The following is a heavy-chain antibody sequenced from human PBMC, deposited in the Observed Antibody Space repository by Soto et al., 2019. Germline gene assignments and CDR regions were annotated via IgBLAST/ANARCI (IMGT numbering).Heavy chain of an antibody. CDR1: GFTVSSNY. Sequence: GGSLRLSCAASGFTVSSNYMSWVRQAPGKGLEWVSVIYSGGSTYYADSVKGRFTISGHNSKNTLYLQMNSLRAEDTAVYYCASWAGPGLLGYWGQGTLVTVSS. CDR3: ASWAGPGLLGY. V-gene: IGHV3-53*04. D-gene: IGHD3-10*01. CDR2: IYSGGST. J-gene: IGHJ4*02.